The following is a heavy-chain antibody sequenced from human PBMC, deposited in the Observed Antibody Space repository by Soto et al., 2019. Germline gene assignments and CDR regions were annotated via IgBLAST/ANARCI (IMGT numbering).Heavy chain of an antibody. V-gene: IGHV4-39*01. J-gene: IGHJ4*02. CDR1: GGAIRSSSYY. Sequence: SETLSLTCSVSGGAIRSSSYYWGWIRQPPGKGLEWIGSIDYSGNIYYNPSLKSRVTISVDTSKNQFSLKLRSVTAADSAVYYCARTYYYDIGGYYWFDYWGQGTLVTVSS. D-gene: IGHD3-22*01. CDR3: ARTYYYDIGGYYWFDY. CDR2: IDYSGNI.